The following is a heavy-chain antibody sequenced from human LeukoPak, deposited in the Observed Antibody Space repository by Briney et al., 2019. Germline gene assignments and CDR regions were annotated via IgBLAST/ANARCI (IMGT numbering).Heavy chain of an antibody. V-gene: IGHV3-23*01. J-gene: IGHJ4*02. CDR1: GFTFDTYA. CDR2: ISGSGGTT. Sequence: PVGSLRLSCAASGFTFDTYAMSRVRQAPGKGPEWVSAISGSGGTTYYADSVKGRFTISRDNSKNTLYLQMNSLRAEDTAVYYCAKDRYYFDYWGQGTLVTVSS. CDR3: AKDRYYFDY.